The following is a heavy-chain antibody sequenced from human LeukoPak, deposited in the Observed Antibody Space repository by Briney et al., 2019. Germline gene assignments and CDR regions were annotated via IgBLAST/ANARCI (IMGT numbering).Heavy chain of an antibody. V-gene: IGHV3-74*01. CDR1: GFTFSSYW. D-gene: IGHD3-10*01. CDR3: ASLMVRGVPFDY. CDR2: INSDGSST. Sequence: PGGSLRLSCAASGFTFSSYWMHWVRQAPGKGLVWVSRINSDGSSTSYADSVKGRFTISRDNAKNTLYLQMNSLRAEDTAVYYCASLMVRGVPFDYWGQGTVVTVSS. J-gene: IGHJ4*02.